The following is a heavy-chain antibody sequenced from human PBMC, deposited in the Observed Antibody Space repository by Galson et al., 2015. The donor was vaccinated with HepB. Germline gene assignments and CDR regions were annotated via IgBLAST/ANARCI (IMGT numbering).Heavy chain of an antibody. D-gene: IGHD6-13*01. Sequence: SVKVSCKASGYTFTSYGISWVRQAPGQGLEWMGWISAYNGNTNYAQKLQGRVTMTTDTSTSAAYMELRSLRSDDTAVYYCARATRLSSSWWIDYYYYGTDVWGQGTTVTVSS. CDR1: GYTFTSYG. V-gene: IGHV1-18*01. J-gene: IGHJ6*02. CDR2: ISAYNGNT. CDR3: ARATRLSSSWWIDYYYYGTDV.